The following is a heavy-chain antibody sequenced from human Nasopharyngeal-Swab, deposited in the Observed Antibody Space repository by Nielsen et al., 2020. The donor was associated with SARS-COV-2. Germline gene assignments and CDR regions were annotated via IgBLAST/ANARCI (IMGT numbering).Heavy chain of an antibody. CDR3: ARTTPSMDV. Sequence: GESLKISCAASGFTFSSYAMHWVRQAPGKGLEWVAVISYDGSNKYYADSVKGRFTISRDNSKNTLYLQMHSLRAEDTAVYYCARTTPSMDVWGQGTTVTVSS. CDR2: ISYDGSNK. J-gene: IGHJ6*02. CDR1: GFTFSSYA. V-gene: IGHV3-30-3*01. D-gene: IGHD1-14*01.